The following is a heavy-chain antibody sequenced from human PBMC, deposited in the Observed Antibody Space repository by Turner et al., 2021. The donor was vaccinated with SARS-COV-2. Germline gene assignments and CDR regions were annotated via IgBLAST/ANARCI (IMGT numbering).Heavy chain of an antibody. V-gene: IGHV1-69*06. D-gene: IGHD3-9*01. CDR2: IIPIFGTA. J-gene: IGHJ4*02. CDR3: ASTYYDILTGYLAY. Sequence: QVQLVQSGAAVKKPGSSVKVSCKASGGTFSNYAINWVRQAPGQGLEWMGGIIPIFGTANDAQKFQGRVTITADKSTSTAYMELSSLRSEDTAVYYCASTYYDILTGYLAYWGQGTLVTVSS. CDR1: GGTFSNYA.